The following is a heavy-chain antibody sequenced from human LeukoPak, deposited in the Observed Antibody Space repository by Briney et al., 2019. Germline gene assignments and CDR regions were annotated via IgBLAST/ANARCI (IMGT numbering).Heavy chain of an antibody. J-gene: IGHJ4*02. V-gene: IGHV3-9*01. CDR1: GFTLDDYA. Sequence: GGSLRLSCAASGFTLDDYAMHWVRQAPGKGLEWVSGISWNSGSIGYADSVKGRFTISRDNAKNSLYLQMNSLRAEDTAVYYCARGPIVAPDYWGQGTLVTVSS. CDR2: ISWNSGSI. D-gene: IGHD5-12*01. CDR3: ARGPIVAPDY.